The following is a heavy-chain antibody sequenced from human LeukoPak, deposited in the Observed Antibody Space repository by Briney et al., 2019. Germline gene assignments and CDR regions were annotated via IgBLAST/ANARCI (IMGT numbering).Heavy chain of an antibody. CDR2: IYYSGST. CDR3: ARAIPGTAMVGYYYYYYMDV. D-gene: IGHD5-18*01. V-gene: IGHV4-59*01. CDR1: GGSISSYY. Sequence: ASETLSLTCTVSGGSISSYYWSWIRQPPGKGLEWIGYIYYSGSTNYNPSLKSRVTISVDTSKNQFSLKLSSVTAADTAVYYCARAIPGTAMVGYYYYYYMDVWGKGTTVTVSS. J-gene: IGHJ6*03.